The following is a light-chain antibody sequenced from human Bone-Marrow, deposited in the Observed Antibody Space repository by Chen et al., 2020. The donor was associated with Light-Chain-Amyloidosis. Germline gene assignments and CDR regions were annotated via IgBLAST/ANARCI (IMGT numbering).Light chain of an antibody. CDR1: NIGSTS. J-gene: IGLJ3*02. CDR2: DDS. CDR3: QVWARSSDRPV. V-gene: IGLV3-21*02. Sequence: SYVLTQPSSVSVAPGQTATIACGGNNIGSTSVHWYQQPPGQAPLLVVYDDSDRPSGIPERLSGSNSGNTATLTISRVEAGDEADYYCQVWARSSDRPVFGGGTKLTVL.